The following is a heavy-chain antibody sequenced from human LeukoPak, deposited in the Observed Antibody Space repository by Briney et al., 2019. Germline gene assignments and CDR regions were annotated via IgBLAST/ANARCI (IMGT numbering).Heavy chain of an antibody. CDR3: ARGDYVYDY. J-gene: IGHJ4*02. D-gene: IGHD4-17*01. V-gene: IGHV4-38-2*02. Sequence: PSETLSLTCTVSGYSISSGYYWGWIRQPPGKGLEWIGSIYHSGSTYYNPSLKSRVTISVDRSKNQFSLKLSSVTAADTAVYYCARGDYVYDYWGQGTLVTVSS. CDR1: GYSISSGYY. CDR2: IYHSGST.